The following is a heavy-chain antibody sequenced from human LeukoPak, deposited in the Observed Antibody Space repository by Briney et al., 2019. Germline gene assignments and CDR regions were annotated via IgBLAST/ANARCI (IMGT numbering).Heavy chain of an antibody. CDR2: IRNKNHGYTT. Sequence: GGSLRLSCAASGFAFSEHEMDWVRQAPGRGHEWLARIRNKNHGYTTEYAASVKGRFTISRDDSTNSLRLQMNSLKTDDTAVYYCVRPSQGYFQKWGQGTLVTVSS. CDR1: GFAFSEHE. J-gene: IGHJ1*01. V-gene: IGHV3-72*01. CDR3: VRPSQGYFQK.